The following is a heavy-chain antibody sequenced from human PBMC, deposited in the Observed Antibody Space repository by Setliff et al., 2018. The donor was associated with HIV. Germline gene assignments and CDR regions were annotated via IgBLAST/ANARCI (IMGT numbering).Heavy chain of an antibody. V-gene: IGHV3-7*03. Sequence: QPGGSLRLSCAASGFTFSSSWMSWVRQAPGKGLEWVANINEDGSDKYHMDSVKGRFSISRDNADNSLYLQMNSLRGEDTAIYYCALLWPFDYWGQGALVTVSS. J-gene: IGHJ4*02. D-gene: IGHD3-10*01. CDR2: INEDGSDK. CDR3: ALLWPFDY. CDR1: GFTFSSSW.